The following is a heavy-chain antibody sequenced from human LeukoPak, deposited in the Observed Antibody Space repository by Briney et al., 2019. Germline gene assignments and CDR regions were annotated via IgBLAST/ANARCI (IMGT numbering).Heavy chain of an antibody. Sequence: GASVKVSCKASGYTFTSYDINWVRQATGQGLEWMGWMNPNSGNTGYAQKFQGRVTITRNTSISTAYMELSSLRSEDTAVYYCARGSFGRTVTYHDFWSGYYHYYYMDVWGKGTTVTVSS. CDR1: GYTFTSYD. J-gene: IGHJ6*03. D-gene: IGHD3-3*01. CDR3: ARGSFGRTVTYHDFWSGYYHYYYMDV. CDR2: MNPNSGNT. V-gene: IGHV1-8*03.